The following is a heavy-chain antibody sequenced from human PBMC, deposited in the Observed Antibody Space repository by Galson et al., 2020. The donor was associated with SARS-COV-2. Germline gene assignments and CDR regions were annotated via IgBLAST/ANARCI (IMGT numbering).Heavy chain of an antibody. V-gene: IGHV3-7*01. CDR1: GFTLSRYW. J-gene: IGHJ6*03. D-gene: IGHD2-2*01. CDR2: IKQDGSEK. Sequence: GGSLRLSCAASGFTLSRYWMSWVRQAPGKGLVWVANIKQDGSEKYYVDSVKGRFTISRDNAKNSLYLQINSLRAEDTAVYYCARYPSYYFYDYMDVWGKGTPVTVSS. CDR3: ARYPSYYFYDYMDV.